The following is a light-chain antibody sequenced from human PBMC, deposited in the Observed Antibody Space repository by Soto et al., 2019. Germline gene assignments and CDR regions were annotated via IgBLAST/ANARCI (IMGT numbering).Light chain of an antibody. CDR2: EVT. CDR3: RSYAGSGTWV. CDR1: SSDVGTYNL. J-gene: IGLJ3*02. V-gene: IGLV2-23*02. Sequence: QSVLTQPASVSGSPGQSITISCTGTSSDVGTYNLVSWYQQYPGKAPKVVISEVTKRPSGVSSRFSGSKSGNMASLTISGLQAEDEADYYCRSYAGSGTWVFGGGTKLTVL.